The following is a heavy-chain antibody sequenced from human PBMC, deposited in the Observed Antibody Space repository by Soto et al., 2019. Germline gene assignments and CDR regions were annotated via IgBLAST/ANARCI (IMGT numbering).Heavy chain of an antibody. CDR3: AKDMSWCVAVAGEGLDY. D-gene: IGHD6-19*01. V-gene: IGHV3-43*01. CDR1: GFSFDDYT. Sequence: EVQLVESGGIVVQPGGSLRLSCVGSGFSFDDYTMHWVRQAPGKGLEWVSFIAWDGGNTYYADSVRGRFTISRDNSKKSLYLQMNSLKTEDTALYYCAKDMSWCVAVAGEGLDYWGQGTLVTVSS. CDR2: IAWDGGNT. J-gene: IGHJ4*02.